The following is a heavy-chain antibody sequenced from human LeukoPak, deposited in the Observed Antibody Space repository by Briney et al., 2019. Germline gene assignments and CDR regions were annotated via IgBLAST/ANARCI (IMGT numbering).Heavy chain of an antibody. D-gene: IGHD3-22*01. V-gene: IGHV3-23*01. CDR1: GFTFSGSA. Sequence: PGGSLRLSCAASGFTFSGSAMTWDRQAPGKGLEWVSTITGSDDRTYYADSVKGRFTISRDYSKNTLRLQMSSLTVEDTAIYYCAKGPQVGSGYHPDFWGQGTLVTVSS. CDR3: AKGPQVGSGYHPDF. J-gene: IGHJ4*02. CDR2: ITGSDDRT.